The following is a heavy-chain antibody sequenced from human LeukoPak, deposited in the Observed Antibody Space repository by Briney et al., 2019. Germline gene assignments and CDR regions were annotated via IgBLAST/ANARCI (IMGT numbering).Heavy chain of an antibody. CDR1: GYSFNNYW. CDR3: ARLAQPRWLQSGSDY. Sequence: GESLKISRKGSGYSFNNYWIGWGRQMPGKGLEWMGIIYSDGSDTRYRPSFQGQGAVSADKSISTAYLQWSSLKAPDTAMYYCARLAQPRWLQSGSDYWGQGTLVTVSS. D-gene: IGHD5-24*01. V-gene: IGHV5-51*01. J-gene: IGHJ4*02. CDR2: IYSDGSDT.